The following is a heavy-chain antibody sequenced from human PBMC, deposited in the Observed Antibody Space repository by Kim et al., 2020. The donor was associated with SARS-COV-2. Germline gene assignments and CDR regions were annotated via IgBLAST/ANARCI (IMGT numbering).Heavy chain of an antibody. CDR3: AKAKPYCSSTSCYGPLWLDS. J-gene: IGHJ4*02. Sequence: GGSLRLSCAASGFTFSSYGMHWVRQAPGKGLEWVAVIWYDGSNKYYADSVKGRFTISRDNSKNTLYLQMNSLRAEDTAVYYCAKAKPYCSSTSCYGPLWLDSWGQGTLVTVSS. CDR1: GFTFSSYG. D-gene: IGHD2-2*01. CDR2: IWYDGSNK. V-gene: IGHV3-33*06.